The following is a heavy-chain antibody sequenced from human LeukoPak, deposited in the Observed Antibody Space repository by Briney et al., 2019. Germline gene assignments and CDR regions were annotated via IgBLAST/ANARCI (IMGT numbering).Heavy chain of an antibody. D-gene: IGHD3-22*01. J-gene: IGHJ3*02. CDR1: GGSISSGGYY. CDR3: ANQPAYYYDSSGPRDAFDI. V-gene: IGHV4-31*03. Sequence: SETLSLTCTVSGGSISSGGYYWSWIRQHPGKGLEWIGYIYYSGSTYYNPSLKSRVTISVDTSKNQFSLKLSSVTAADTAVYYCANQPAYYYDSSGPRDAFDIGGQGTMVTVSS. CDR2: IYYSGST.